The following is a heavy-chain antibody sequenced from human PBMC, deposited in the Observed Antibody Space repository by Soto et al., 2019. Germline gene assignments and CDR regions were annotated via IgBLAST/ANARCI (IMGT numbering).Heavy chain of an antibody. V-gene: IGHV4-30-4*01. CDR2: IYYSGST. CDR1: SGSIISGDYY. Sequence: SVTLSLTSTVSSGSIISGDYYWSWIRQPPGKGLECIGYIYYSGSTYYNPSLKSRVTISVDTSKNQFSLKLSSVTAADTAVYYCAVWVTMIVPGLLGAFDIWGQGTMVT. J-gene: IGHJ3*02. CDR3: AVWVTMIVPGLLGAFDI. D-gene: IGHD3-22*01.